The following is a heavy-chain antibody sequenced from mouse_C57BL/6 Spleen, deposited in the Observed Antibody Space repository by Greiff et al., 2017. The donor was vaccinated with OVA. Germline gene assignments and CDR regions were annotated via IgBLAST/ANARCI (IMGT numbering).Heavy chain of an antibody. Sequence: QVQLKQPGAELVRPGSSVKLSCKASGYTFTSYWMHWVKQRPIQGLEWIGNIDPSDSETHYNQKFKDKATLTVDKSSSTAYMQLSSLTSEDSAVYYCATYYGSSPFAYWGQGTLVTVSA. CDR3: ATYYGSSPFAY. V-gene: IGHV1-52*01. D-gene: IGHD1-1*01. CDR1: GYTFTSYW. J-gene: IGHJ3*01. CDR2: IDPSDSET.